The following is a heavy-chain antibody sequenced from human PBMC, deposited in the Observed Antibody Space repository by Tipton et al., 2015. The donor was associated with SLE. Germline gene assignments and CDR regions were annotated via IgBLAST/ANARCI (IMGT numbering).Heavy chain of an antibody. V-gene: IGHV3-48*03. CDR1: GFTFSSYW. Sequence: SLRLSCAASGFTFSSYWMNWVRQAPGKGLEWVSYISSSGSTIYYADSVKGRFTISRDNAKNSLYLQMNSLRAEDTAVYYCARDHDSSGYYYDAFDIWGQGTMVTVSS. D-gene: IGHD3-22*01. CDR2: ISSSGSTI. CDR3: ARDHDSSGYYYDAFDI. J-gene: IGHJ3*02.